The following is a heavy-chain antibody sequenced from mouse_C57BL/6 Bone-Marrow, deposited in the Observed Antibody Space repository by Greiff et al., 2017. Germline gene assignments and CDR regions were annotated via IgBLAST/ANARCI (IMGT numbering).Heavy chain of an antibody. CDR1: GFTFSSYA. CDR2: ISDGGSYT. CDR3: ARGPLYYYGSSYYYWYFDV. J-gene: IGHJ1*03. V-gene: IGHV5-4*01. Sequence: EVQVVESGGGLVKPGGSLKLSCAASGFTFSSYAMSWVRQTPEKRLEWVATISDGGSYTYYPDNVKGRFTISRDNAKNNLYLQMSHLKSEDTAMYYCARGPLYYYGSSYYYWYFDVWGTGTTVTVSS. D-gene: IGHD1-1*01.